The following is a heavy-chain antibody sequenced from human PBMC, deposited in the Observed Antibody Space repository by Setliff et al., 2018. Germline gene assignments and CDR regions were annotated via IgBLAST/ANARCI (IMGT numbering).Heavy chain of an antibody. V-gene: IGHV4-31*03. CDR2: IYYSGST. CDR3: ARDPLTTNRRRAFDI. Sequence: PSETLSLTCTVSGGSISSGGYYWSWIRQHPGKGLEWIGYIYYSGSTYYNPSLKGRVTISVDTSKNQFSLKLSSVTAADTAVYYCARDPLTTNRRRAFDIWGQGTMVTVS. CDR1: GGSISSGGYY. J-gene: IGHJ3*02. D-gene: IGHD4-17*01.